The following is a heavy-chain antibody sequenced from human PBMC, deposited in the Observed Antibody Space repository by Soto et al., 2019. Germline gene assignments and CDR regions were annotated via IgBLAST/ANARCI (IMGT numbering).Heavy chain of an antibody. Sequence: QVQLQESGPGLVKPSQTLSLTCTVSGGSISSGGYYWSWIRQHPGKGLEWIRYIYYSGSTYYNPSLKSRVTISVDTSKNQFSLKLSSVTAADTAVYYCARTTIFGVVILSYYFDYWGQGTLVTVSS. V-gene: IGHV4-31*03. J-gene: IGHJ4*02. CDR1: GGSISSGGYY. CDR3: ARTTIFGVVILSYYFDY. D-gene: IGHD3-3*01. CDR2: IYYSGST.